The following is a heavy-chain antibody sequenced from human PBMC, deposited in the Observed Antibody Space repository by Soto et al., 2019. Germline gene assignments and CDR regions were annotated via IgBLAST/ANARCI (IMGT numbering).Heavy chain of an antibody. CDR2: ISTSGSLM. Sequence: QVQLVESGGGLVKPGGSVRLSCTASGFTFSEYFMSWIRQAPGQGLEWVAHISTSGSLMYYADSVKGRFTIFRDNAKNSVFLQTNSVRADDTAVYYCARRVIYNWNPFDYWGQGTLVTVSS. D-gene: IGHD1-20*01. CDR1: GFTFSEYF. CDR3: ARRVIYNWNPFDY. V-gene: IGHV3-11*01. J-gene: IGHJ4*02.